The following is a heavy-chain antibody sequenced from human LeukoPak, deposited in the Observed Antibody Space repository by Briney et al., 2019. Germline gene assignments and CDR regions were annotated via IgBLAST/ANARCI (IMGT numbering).Heavy chain of an antibody. CDR1: GFTFSSYG. CDR3: ARGTGGSYCLDY. D-gene: IGHD1-26*01. CDR2: IWYDGSNK. J-gene: IGHJ4*02. V-gene: IGHV3-33*01. Sequence: GGSLRLSCAASGFTFSSYGMHWVRQAPGKGLEWVAVIWYDGSNKYYADSVKGRFTISRHNSKNTLYLQMNSLRAEDTAVYYCARGTGGSYCLDYWGQGTLVTVSS.